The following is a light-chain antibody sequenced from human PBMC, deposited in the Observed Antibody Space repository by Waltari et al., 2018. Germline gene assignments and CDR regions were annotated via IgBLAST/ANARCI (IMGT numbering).Light chain of an antibody. J-gene: IGLJ3*02. Sequence: QSALPQPPSASGSLGQSVTISCTGTSTDIGVYNYVSWYQHYPGKAPTLVIYEVTKRPSGVPDRFSGSKSGYTASLTVSGLQTEDEADYYCATWDDRLSFWVFGEGTSLTVL. V-gene: IGLV2-8*01. CDR2: EVT. CDR3: ATWDDRLSFWV. CDR1: STDIGVYNY.